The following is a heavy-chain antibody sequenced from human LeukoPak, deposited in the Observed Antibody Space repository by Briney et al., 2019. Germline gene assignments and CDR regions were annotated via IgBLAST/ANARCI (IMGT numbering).Heavy chain of an antibody. CDR1: GFTFSSYA. V-gene: IGHV3-30*02. J-gene: IGHJ6*03. CDR2: IRYDGSNK. CDR3: AKSKSSGSSYGLLYYMDV. D-gene: IGHD6-6*01. Sequence: GGSLRLSCAASGFTFSSYAMSWVRQAPGKGLEWVAFIRYDGSNKYYADSVKGRFTISRDNAKNTLYLQMNSLRAEDTAVYYCAKSKSSGSSYGLLYYMDVWGKGTTVTVSS.